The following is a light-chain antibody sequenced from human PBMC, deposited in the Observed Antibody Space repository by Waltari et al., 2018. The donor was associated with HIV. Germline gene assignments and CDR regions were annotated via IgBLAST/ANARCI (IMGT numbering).Light chain of an antibody. V-gene: IGLV2-8*01. CDR1: SSDVGGYNY. CDR2: EVS. CDR3: SSCAGSNNGV. J-gene: IGLJ3*02. Sequence: QSALTQPPSASGSPGQSVTISCTGTSSDVGGYNYVSWYQQHPGKAPKLMIYEVSNRPSGVPDRVSGSKSGNTASLTVSGLQAEDEADYYCSSCAGSNNGVFGGGTKLTVL.